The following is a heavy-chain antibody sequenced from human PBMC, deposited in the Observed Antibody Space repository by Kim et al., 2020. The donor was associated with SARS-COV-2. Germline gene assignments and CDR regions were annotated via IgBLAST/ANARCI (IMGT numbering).Heavy chain of an antibody. D-gene: IGHD3-22*01. J-gene: IGHJ4*02. CDR3: ARGSYYDSSGYYSY. Sequence: GGSLRLSCAASGFTFSSYWMSWVRQAPGKGLEWVANIKQDGSEKYYVDSVKGRFTISRDNAKNSLYLQMNSLRAEDTAVYYCARGSYYDSSGYYSYWGQGTLVTVSS. CDR1: GFTFSSYW. V-gene: IGHV3-7*01. CDR2: IKQDGSEK.